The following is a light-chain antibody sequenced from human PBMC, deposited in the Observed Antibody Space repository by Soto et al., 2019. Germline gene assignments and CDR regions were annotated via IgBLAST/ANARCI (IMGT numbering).Light chain of an antibody. CDR2: GAS. Sequence: ESVLTQSPGTLSLSPGERATLSCRASQSVSSSYLAWYQQKPGQAPRLLIYGASSRATGIPDRFSGSGSGTDFTLTITRLEPEDFAVYYCQQYGSSYTFGQGNKLEIK. CDR3: QQYGSSYT. CDR1: QSVSSSY. V-gene: IGKV3-20*01. J-gene: IGKJ2*01.